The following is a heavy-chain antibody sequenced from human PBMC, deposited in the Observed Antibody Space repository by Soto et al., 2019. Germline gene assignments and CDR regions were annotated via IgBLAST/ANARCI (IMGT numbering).Heavy chain of an antibody. Sequence: ASVKVSCKASGYTFTSYAMHWVRQAPGQRLEWMGWINAGNGNTKYSQKFQGRVTITRDTSASTAYMELSSPRSEDTAVYYGARDQAGVNDAFDIWGQGTMVTVSS. V-gene: IGHV1-3*01. CDR3: ARDQAGVNDAFDI. CDR2: INAGNGNT. D-gene: IGHD6-13*01. CDR1: GYTFTSYA. J-gene: IGHJ3*02.